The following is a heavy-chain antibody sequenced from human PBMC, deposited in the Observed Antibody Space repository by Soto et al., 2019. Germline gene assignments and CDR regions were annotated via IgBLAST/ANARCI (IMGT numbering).Heavy chain of an antibody. V-gene: IGHV5-10-1*01. Sequence: GESLKISCKGSGYSFTSYWISWVRQMPGKGLEWMGRIDPSDSYTNYSPSFQGHVTISADKSISTAYLQWSSLKASDTAMYYCARHGVGMIVDQAFDIWGQGTMVTVSS. CDR3: ARHGVGMIVDQAFDI. CDR2: IDPSDSYT. D-gene: IGHD3-22*01. CDR1: GYSFTSYW. J-gene: IGHJ3*02.